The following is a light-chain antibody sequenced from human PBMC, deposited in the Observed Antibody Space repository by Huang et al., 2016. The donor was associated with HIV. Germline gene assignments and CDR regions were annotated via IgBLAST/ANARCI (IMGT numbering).Light chain of an antibody. Sequence: DIQMTQSPPSLSASLGDRVTITCRASQSITTYLNWYRHNPGEAPELLIHATSTLQNGVPSRFIGGGSATDCTLTITNLLPEYVASYYCQQSYNLPYTFGRGT. CDR2: ATS. J-gene: IGKJ2*01. CDR3: QQSYNLPYT. CDR1: QSITTY. V-gene: IGKV1-39*01.